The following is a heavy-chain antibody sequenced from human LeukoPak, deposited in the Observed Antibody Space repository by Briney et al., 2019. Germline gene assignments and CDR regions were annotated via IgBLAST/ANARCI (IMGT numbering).Heavy chain of an antibody. CDR3: ARMYYDILTGYRYFDY. CDR1: GGSISSSNW. CDR2: IYHSGST. D-gene: IGHD3-9*01. J-gene: IGHJ4*02. Sequence: SGTLSLTCAVSGGSISSSNWWSWVRQPPGKGLEWIGEIYHSGSTNYNPSLKSRVTISVDKSKNQFSLKLSSVTAADTAVYYCARMYYDILTGYRYFDYWGQGTLVTVSS. V-gene: IGHV4-4*02.